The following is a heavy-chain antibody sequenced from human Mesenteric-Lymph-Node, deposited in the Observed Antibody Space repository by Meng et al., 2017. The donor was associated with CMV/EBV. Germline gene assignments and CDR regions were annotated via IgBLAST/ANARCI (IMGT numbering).Heavy chain of an antibody. CDR1: GFTVNNNY. CDR2: VYSGGST. V-gene: IGHV3-53*01. CDR3: ARVGCSSTSCYPGNWFDP. J-gene: IGHJ5*02. D-gene: IGHD2-2*01. Sequence: GESLKISCAASGFTVNNNYMTWVRQAPGKGLEWVSSVYSGGSTYYADSVKGRFTISRDNSKNTLFLQMNSLRAEDTAVYYCARVGCSSTSCYPGNWFDPWGQGTLVTVPQ.